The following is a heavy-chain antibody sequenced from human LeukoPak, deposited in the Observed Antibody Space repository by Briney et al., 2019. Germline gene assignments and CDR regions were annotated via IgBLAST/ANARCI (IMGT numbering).Heavy chain of an antibody. J-gene: IGHJ4*02. V-gene: IGHV1-69*05. D-gene: IGHD3-10*01. Sequence: SVKVSSNASGGTFSSYAISWERQPPGQGLEWMGRIIPIFGTANYAQKLQGRLTITTDESTSTAYMELMSLRSEDTAVYYWARGRYDGSGSYIYWGPGTRVTVSS. CDR3: ARGRYDGSGSYIY. CDR2: IIPIFGTA. CDR1: GGTFSSYA.